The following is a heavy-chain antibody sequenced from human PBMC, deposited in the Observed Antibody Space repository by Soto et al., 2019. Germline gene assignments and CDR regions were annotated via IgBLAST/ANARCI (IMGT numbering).Heavy chain of an antibody. J-gene: IGHJ5*02. Sequence: EVQLVESGGGLVQPGGSLRLSCAASGFTFSTYWMHWVRQAPGKGLVWVSRIIGDGSTTNYADSVKGRFTISRDNAKNMLYLQVSGLRAEDTAVYYCARCGLRSYWFDPWGQGTLVTVSS. CDR3: ARCGLRSYWFDP. CDR1: GFTFSTYW. CDR2: IIGDGSTT. V-gene: IGHV3-74*01. D-gene: IGHD3-10*01.